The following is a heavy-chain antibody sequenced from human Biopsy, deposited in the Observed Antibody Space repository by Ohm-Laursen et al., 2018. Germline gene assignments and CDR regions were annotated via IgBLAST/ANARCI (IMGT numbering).Heavy chain of an antibody. CDR3: ARDYDTSGYYYVS. V-gene: IGHV4-59*08. CDR1: RGSISSYY. CDR2: MSNSGST. Sequence: SETLSLTCTVSRGSISSYYWSWIRQPPGKGLEWIGYMSNSGSTNYNPSLKTRVTISLDTPKNQFSLKLSSVTAADTAVYYCARDYDTSGYYYVSWGQGTLVTVSS. J-gene: IGHJ5*02. D-gene: IGHD3-22*01.